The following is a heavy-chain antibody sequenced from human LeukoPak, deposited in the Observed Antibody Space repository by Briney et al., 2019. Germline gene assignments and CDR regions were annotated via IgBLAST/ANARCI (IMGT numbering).Heavy chain of an antibody. J-gene: IGHJ4*02. CDR3: ARAGGYSYGYLDY. Sequence: PSETLSLTCAVYGGSFSGYYWSWIRQPPGKGLEWIGEINHSGSTNYNPSLKSRVTISVDTSKNQFSLKLSSVTAADTAVYYYARAGGYSYGYLDYWGQGTLVTVSS. D-gene: IGHD5-18*01. CDR1: GGSFSGYY. V-gene: IGHV4-34*01. CDR2: INHSGST.